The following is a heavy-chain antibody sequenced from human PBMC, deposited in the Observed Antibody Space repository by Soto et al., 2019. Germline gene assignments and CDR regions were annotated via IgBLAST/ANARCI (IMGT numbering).Heavy chain of an antibody. D-gene: IGHD2-2*01. V-gene: IGHV5-10-1*01. CDR1: GYSFTSYW. Sequence: PGESLKISCKGSGYSFTSYWISWVRQMPGKGLEWMGRIDPSDSYTNYSPSFQGHVTISADKSISTAYLQWSSLKASDTAMYYCARRGTSQYCSSTSCPHFDPWGQGTLVTVSS. CDR3: ARRGTSQYCSSTSCPHFDP. CDR2: IDPSDSYT. J-gene: IGHJ5*02.